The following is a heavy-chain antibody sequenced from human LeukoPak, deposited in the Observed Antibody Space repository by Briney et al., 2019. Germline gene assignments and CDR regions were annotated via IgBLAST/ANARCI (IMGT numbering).Heavy chain of an antibody. CDR2: IYYSGST. Sequence: SETLSLTCTVSGGSISSGDYYWSWIRQPPGKGLEWIGNIYYSGSTYYNPSLKSRVTISVDTSKNQFSLKLSSVTAADTAVYYCARGKDSGSYSRYYYYYYMDVWGKGTTVTVSS. D-gene: IGHD1-26*01. CDR3: ARGKDSGSYSRYYYYYYMDV. J-gene: IGHJ6*03. CDR1: GGSISSGDYY. V-gene: IGHV4-30-4*08.